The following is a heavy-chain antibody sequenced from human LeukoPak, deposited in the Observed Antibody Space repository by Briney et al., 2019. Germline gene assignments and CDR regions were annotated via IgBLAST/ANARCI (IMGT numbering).Heavy chain of an antibody. CDR1: GFTFSNYG. CDR3: AKGRGSSGYIYFDY. D-gene: IGHD6-19*01. CDR2: IRYDGSEK. Sequence: GGSLRLSCAVSGFTFSNYGMHWVRQAPGKGLEWVAFIRYDGSEKYFAESVKGRFTISRDNSKDMLHLQMNSLRAEDTAVYYCAKGRGSSGYIYFDYWGQGTLVTVSS. V-gene: IGHV3-30*02. J-gene: IGHJ4*02.